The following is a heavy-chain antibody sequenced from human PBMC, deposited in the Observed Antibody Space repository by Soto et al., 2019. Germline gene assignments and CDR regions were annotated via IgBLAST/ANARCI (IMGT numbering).Heavy chain of an antibody. CDR2: IYYSGST. V-gene: IGHV4-39*01. D-gene: IGHD3-10*01. CDR1: GGSISSSSYY. J-gene: IGHJ6*02. CDR3: EVTMVRGVIIGYYGMDV. Sequence: QLQLQESGPGLVKPSETLSLTCTVSGGSISSSSYYWGWIRQPPGKGLEWIGSIYYSGSTDYHPSLKSRFTISVDTSKNQFSLKLSSVTAADTAVYYCEVTMVRGVIIGYYGMDVWGQGTTVTVSS.